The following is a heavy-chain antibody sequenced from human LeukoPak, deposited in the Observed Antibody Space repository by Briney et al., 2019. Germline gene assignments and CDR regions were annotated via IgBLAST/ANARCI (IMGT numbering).Heavy chain of an antibody. D-gene: IGHD3-10*01. CDR1: GGSISNNNYY. CDR2: ISGSGGST. J-gene: IGHJ4*02. CDR3: AKGDYYGSGSQYYFDY. V-gene: IGHV3-23*01. Sequence: TSETLSLTCTVSGGSISNNNYYWAWVRQAPGKGLEWVSAISGSGGSTYYADSVKGRFTISRDNSKNTLYLQMNSLRAEDTAVYYCAKGDYYGSGSQYYFDYWGQGTLVTVSS.